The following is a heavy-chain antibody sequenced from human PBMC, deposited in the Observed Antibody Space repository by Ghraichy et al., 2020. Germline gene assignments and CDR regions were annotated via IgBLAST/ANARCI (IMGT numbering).Heavy chain of an antibody. D-gene: IGHD4-11*01. CDR3: AIHRSGTYSDFYYGLDV. V-gene: IGHV1-18*04. CDR1: GYTFTNDA. J-gene: IGHJ6*02. CDR2: INAYNGDT. Sequence: ASVKVSCKASGYTFTNDAFSWVRQAPGQGLEWMGWINAYNGDTKYVQKLQGRVTMTTDTSTSTAYMELRSLRSDDTAVYYCAIHRSGTYSDFYYGLDVWGQGTTVTVSS.